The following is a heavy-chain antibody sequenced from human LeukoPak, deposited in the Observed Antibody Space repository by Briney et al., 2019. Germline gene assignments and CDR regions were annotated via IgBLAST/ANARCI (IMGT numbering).Heavy chain of an antibody. CDR2: ISSSSSTI. D-gene: IGHD3-22*01. J-gene: IGHJ4*02. CDR3: ARGSHRYNYDSGAYSVY. Sequence: GGSLRLSCAASGFIFTSYSMNWVRQAPGKGLEWISYISSSSSTIYYADSVRGRFTISRDNAKNSLYLQMNSLRAEDTAVYYCARGSHRYNYDSGAYSVYWGQGTLVTVSS. V-gene: IGHV3-48*01. CDR1: GFIFTSYS.